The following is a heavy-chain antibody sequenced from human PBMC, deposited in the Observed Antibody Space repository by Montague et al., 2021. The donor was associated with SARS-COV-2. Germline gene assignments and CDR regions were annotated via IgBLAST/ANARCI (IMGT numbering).Heavy chain of an antibody. CDR2: IYYTGST. Sequence: SETLSLTCTVSGVSISSYYWIWIRQPPGKGLEWIGYIYYTGSTNYNPSLKSRVTISVVTSKNQFSLKLSSVTAADTAVYYCARGVASSEGNWFDPWGQGTLVTVSS. V-gene: IGHV4-59*01. CDR3: ARGVASSEGNWFDP. J-gene: IGHJ5*02. CDR1: GVSISSYY. D-gene: IGHD6-13*01.